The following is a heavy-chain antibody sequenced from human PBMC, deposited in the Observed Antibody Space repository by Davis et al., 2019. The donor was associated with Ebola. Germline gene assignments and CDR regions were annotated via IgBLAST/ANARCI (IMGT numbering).Heavy chain of an antibody. V-gene: IGHV1-2*06. J-gene: IGHJ4*02. Sequence: AASVKVSCKASGYTFTSYDINWVRQATGQGLEWMGRINPNSGGTNYARNFQGRVTLTRDTSISTAYMELSSLRSDDTAVYYCARDHVPGIAAAGTGVGYWGQGTLVTVSS. CDR1: GYTFTSYD. D-gene: IGHD6-13*01. CDR3: ARDHVPGIAAAGTGVGY. CDR2: INPNSGGT.